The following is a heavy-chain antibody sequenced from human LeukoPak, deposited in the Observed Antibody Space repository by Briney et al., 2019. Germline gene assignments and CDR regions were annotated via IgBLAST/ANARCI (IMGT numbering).Heavy chain of an antibody. D-gene: IGHD3-22*01. J-gene: IGHJ4*02. Sequence: TGGSLRLSCAASGFTFSSYSMNWVRQAPGKGLEWISYISSGSSTIYYADSVKGRFTISRDNAENSLYLQMNSLRAEDTAVYYCARVLHKRNYDSSDYYGYWGQGTLVTVSS. CDR2: ISSGSSTI. CDR1: GFTFSSYS. V-gene: IGHV3-48*01. CDR3: ARVLHKRNYDSSDYYGY.